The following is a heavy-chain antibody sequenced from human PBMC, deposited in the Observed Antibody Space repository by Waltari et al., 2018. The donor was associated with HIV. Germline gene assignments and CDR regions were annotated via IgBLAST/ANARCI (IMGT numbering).Heavy chain of an antibody. CDR1: TVTLDTSA. V-gene: IGHV3-23*01. D-gene: IGHD6-19*01. Sequence: EVQLLESGGGFVQPGGSLRLRCAAYTVTLDTSAMTRVRRAPGKGLEWVAIISANAGRAYYADSLEGRFTVSRENSNNTIYLQMNNLTAEDTAVYYCAKHSSGWYRGHYPIDVWGQGTTVTVSS. CDR3: AKHSSGWYRGHYPIDV. J-gene: IGHJ6*02. CDR2: ISANAGRA.